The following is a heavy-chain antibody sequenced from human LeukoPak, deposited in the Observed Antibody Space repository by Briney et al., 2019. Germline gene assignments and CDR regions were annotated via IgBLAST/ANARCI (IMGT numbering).Heavy chain of an antibody. CDR2: IYYSGST. CDR1: GGSISNTDYY. CDR3: ARKRPADYDILTGYLRGAFDI. D-gene: IGHD3-9*01. Sequence: SETLSLTCTVSGGSISNTDYYWGWIRQPPGKGLEWIGYIYYSGSTNYNPSLKSRVTISVDTSKNQFSLKLSSVTAADTAVYYCARKRPADYDILTGYLRGAFDIWGQGTMVTVSS. J-gene: IGHJ3*02. V-gene: IGHV4-61*05.